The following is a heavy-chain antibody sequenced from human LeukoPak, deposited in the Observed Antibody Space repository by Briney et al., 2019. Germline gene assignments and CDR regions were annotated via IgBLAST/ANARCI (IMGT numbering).Heavy chain of an antibody. CDR1: GGSISSYY. V-gene: IGHV4-59*01. Sequence: PSETLSLTCTVSGGSISSYYWSWIWQPPRKGREWLGYIYYSGSTNYNPSLKCRVTISVDTSKNQFSLKLSSVTAADTAVYYCARDIGYYDSSGYFWYFDLWGRGTLVTVSS. CDR2: IYYSGST. CDR3: ARDIGYYDSSGYFWYFDL. J-gene: IGHJ2*01. D-gene: IGHD3-22*01.